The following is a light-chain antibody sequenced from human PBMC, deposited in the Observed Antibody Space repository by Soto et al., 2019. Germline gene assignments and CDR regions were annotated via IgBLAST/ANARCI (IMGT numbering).Light chain of an antibody. CDR1: SYNIGAGYD. CDR3: QSYDSSLSGSI. CDR2: GNS. V-gene: IGLV1-40*01. J-gene: IGLJ2*01. Sequence: QSVLTQPPSVSGAQGQRVTIACTGSSYNIGAGYDVHWYQQLPGTAPKLLIYGNSNRPSGVPDRFSGSKSGTSASLAITGLQAEDEADYYCQSYDSSLSGSIFGGGTKLTVL.